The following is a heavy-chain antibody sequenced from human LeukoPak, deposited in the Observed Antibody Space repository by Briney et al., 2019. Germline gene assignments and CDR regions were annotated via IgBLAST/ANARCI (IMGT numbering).Heavy chain of an antibody. CDR3: ARLSGGTQWLAPFDY. J-gene: IGHJ4*02. Sequence: PSETLSLTCTVYGGSFSGYYWSWIRQPPGKGLEWIGEVERGGSTNYSPSLESRVSISVDTSKNQFSLKLSSVTAADTAVYYCARLSGGTQWLAPFDYWGQGTLVTVSS. V-gene: IGHV4-34*01. CDR1: GGSFSGYY. D-gene: IGHD6-19*01. CDR2: VERGGST.